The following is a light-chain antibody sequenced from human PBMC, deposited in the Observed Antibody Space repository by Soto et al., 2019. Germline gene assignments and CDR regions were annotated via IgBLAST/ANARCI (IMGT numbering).Light chain of an antibody. V-gene: IGLV2-11*01. CDR3: CSYAGTYAVV. Sequence: QSVLTQPRSVSGSPGQSVAISCTGTSSDVGAYNYVSWFQQHPGKAPKLMIFEVSKRPSGVPDRFSGSKSGNTASLTISGLQAEDEADYYCCSYAGTYAVVFGGGTKLTVL. CDR2: EVS. J-gene: IGLJ2*01. CDR1: SSDVGAYNY.